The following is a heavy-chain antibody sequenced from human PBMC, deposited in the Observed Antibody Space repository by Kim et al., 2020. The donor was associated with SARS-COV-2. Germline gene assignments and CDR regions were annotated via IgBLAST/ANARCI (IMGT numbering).Heavy chain of an antibody. CDR2: ISYDGSNK. J-gene: IGHJ4*02. V-gene: IGHV3-30*18. Sequence: GGSLRLSCAASGFTFSSYGMHWVRQAPGKGLEWVAVISYDGSNKYYADSVKGRFTISRDNSKNTLYLQMNSLRAEDTAVYYCAKGGYYYGSGSYTFDYWGQGTLVTVSS. CDR3: AKGGYYYGSGSYTFDY. D-gene: IGHD3-10*01. CDR1: GFTFSSYG.